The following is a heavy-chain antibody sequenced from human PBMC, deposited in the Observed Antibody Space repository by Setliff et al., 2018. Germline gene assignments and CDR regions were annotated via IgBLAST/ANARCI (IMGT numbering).Heavy chain of an antibody. J-gene: IGHJ5*02. CDR3: ARASYGWGSHYKIKWFDP. CDR2: ISHSGST. D-gene: IGHD3-10*01. V-gene: IGHV4-38-2*01. Sequence: KPSETLSLTCGVSGSSNSNDYYWGWIRQPPGRGLEWIGIISHSGSTDYNPSLKSRVTISLDKSRNQFSLHLNSVTASDTAVYYCARASYGWGSHYKIKWFDPWGQGTLVTVSS. CDR1: GSSNSNDYY.